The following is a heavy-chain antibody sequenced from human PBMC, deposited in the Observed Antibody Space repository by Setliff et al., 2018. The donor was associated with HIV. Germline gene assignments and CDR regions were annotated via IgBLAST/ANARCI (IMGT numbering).Heavy chain of an antibody. Sequence: PSETLSLTCIVSGGSISSGSYYWGWIRQPPGKGLEWIGSFHYSGSTSYNPTLRSRVTMSVDTSKNQFSLKLSSVTAADTAVYYCARESTDSSGYYRGYFDYWGQGTLVTVSS. CDR1: GGSISSGSYY. D-gene: IGHD6-19*01. J-gene: IGHJ4*02. CDR3: ARESTDSSGYYRGYFDY. V-gene: IGHV4-39*02. CDR2: FHYSGST.